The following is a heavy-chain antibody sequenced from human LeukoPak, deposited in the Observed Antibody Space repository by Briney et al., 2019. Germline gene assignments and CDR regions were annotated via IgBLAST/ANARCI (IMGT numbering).Heavy chain of an antibody. D-gene: IGHD6-13*01. CDR2: IGGSGGST. V-gene: IGHV3-23*01. Sequence: LEWVSAIGGSGGSTYYADSVKGRFTISRDNSKNTLYLQMNSLRAEDTAVYYCAKWAAAGTGWGQGTLVTVSS. CDR3: AKWAAAGTG. J-gene: IGHJ4*02.